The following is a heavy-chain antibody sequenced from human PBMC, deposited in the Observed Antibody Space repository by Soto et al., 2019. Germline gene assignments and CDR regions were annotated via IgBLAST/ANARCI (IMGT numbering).Heavy chain of an antibody. CDR2: TYYRSKWYN. V-gene: IGHV6-1*01. CDR3: ERDSWIQLWFQTVPFDY. Sequence: PSQTLSLTCAISGDIVSSNSAAWNWIRQSPSRGLEWLGRTYYRSKWYNDYAVSVKSRITINPDTSKNQFSLQLNSVTPEDTAVYYCERDSWIQLWFQTVPFDYWGQGTLVTVSS. CDR1: GDIVSSNSAA. J-gene: IGHJ4*02. D-gene: IGHD5-18*01.